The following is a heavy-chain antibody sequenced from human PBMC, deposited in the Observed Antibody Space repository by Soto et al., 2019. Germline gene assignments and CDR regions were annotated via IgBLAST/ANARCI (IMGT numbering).Heavy chain of an antibody. CDR2: IWYDGSNK. CDR1: GFTFSSFG. Sequence: QVQVVESGGGVVQPGRSLRLSCAASGFTFSSFGMHWVRQAPGKGLEWVAVIWYDGSNKYYADSVKGRFTISRDNSKNTLYLQMNSLRAEDTAVYYCARAYYDFWSGYSPGDYWGQGTLVTVSS. J-gene: IGHJ4*02. V-gene: IGHV3-33*01. D-gene: IGHD3-3*01. CDR3: ARAYYDFWSGYSPGDY.